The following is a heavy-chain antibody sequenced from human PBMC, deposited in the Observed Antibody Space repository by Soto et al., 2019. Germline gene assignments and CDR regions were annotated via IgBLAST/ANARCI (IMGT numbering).Heavy chain of an antibody. D-gene: IGHD5-18*01. Sequence: SVKVSWKASGGTFYTYTFSWVRQAPGQGLEWMGSITPIYPTTNYAEKFQGRLTVTADGSTNTAYMELNSLTSEDTAVYYCARIPRYSFPTSDDLDSWGQGTLVTVSS. CDR1: GGTFYTYT. CDR3: ARIPRYSFPTSDDLDS. J-gene: IGHJ4*02. V-gene: IGHV1-69*13. CDR2: ITPIYPTT.